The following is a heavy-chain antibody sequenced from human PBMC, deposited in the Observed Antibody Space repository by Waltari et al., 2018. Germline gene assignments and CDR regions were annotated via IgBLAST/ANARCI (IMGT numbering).Heavy chain of an antibody. CDR2: INPNSGGT. J-gene: IGHJ4*02. D-gene: IGHD1-26*01. CDR1: GYHFTGYY. V-gene: IGHV1-2*05. Sequence: QVQLVQSGAEVKKPGASVKVSCKSSGYHFTGYYLHWVRQAPGQGLEWMGRINPNSGGTNYAQKLQGRVTMTRDTSISTAYMELSRLRSDDTGVYYCARDREGAALDWGQGTLVTVSS. CDR3: ARDREGAALD.